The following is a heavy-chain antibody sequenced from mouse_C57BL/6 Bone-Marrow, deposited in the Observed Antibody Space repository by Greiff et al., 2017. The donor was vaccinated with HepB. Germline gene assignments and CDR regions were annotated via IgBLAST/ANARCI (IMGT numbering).Heavy chain of an antibody. CDR3: VSSYDWYFDV. D-gene: IGHD1-1*01. CDR1: GFSFNTYA. J-gene: IGHJ1*03. CDR2: IRSKSNNYAT. V-gene: IGHV10-1*01. Sequence: EVQGVESGGGLVQPKGSLKLSCAASGFSFNTYAMNWVRQAPGKGLEWVARIRSKSNNYATYYADSVKDRFTISRDDSESMLYLQMNNLKTEDTAMYYCVSSYDWYFDVWGTGTTVTVSS.